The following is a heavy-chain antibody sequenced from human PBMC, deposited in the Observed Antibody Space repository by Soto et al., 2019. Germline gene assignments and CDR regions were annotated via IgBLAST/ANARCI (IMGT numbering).Heavy chain of an antibody. CDR3: ARDPTYAMKLVGLFDY. CDR2: IWYDGSNK. CDR1: GFTFSSYG. V-gene: IGHV3-33*01. J-gene: IGHJ4*02. D-gene: IGHD1-26*01. Sequence: GGSLRLSCATSGFTFSSYGMHWVRQAPGKGLEWVAVIWYDGSNKYYADSVKGRFTISRDNSKNTLFLQMNSLRAEGTAVYYCARDPTYAMKLVGLFDYWGQGTLVTVSS.